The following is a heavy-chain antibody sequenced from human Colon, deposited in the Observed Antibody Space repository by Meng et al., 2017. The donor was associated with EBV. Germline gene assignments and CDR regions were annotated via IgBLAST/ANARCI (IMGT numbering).Heavy chain of an antibody. CDR3: ARGGNFDP. J-gene: IGHJ5*02. CDR1: GYTFSTYT. D-gene: IGHD2/OR15-2a*01. CDR2: ISTNTGTP. V-gene: IGHV7-4-1*02. Sequence: QVPSVQAGFSLKNPGASVMVCFKVSGYTFSTYTINGVRQAHGRGLEWMGWISTNTGTPTYTQGFTGRFVFSVDTSVSTAYLQISSLKAEDTAVYYCARGGNFDPWGQGTLVTVSS.